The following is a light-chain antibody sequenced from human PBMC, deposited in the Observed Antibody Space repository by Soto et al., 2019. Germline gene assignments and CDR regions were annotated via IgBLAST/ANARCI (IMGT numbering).Light chain of an antibody. CDR2: EVS. V-gene: IGLV2-14*01. CDR1: SSDVGGYKF. J-gene: IGLJ2*01. Sequence: QSALTQPASVSASPGQSITISCTGTSSDVGGYKFVSWYQHHPGKAPKLMIYEVSNRPSGVSDRFSGSKSGNTASLIISGLRPEDEADYYCSSQTASATVLFGGGTKLTVL. CDR3: SSQTASATVL.